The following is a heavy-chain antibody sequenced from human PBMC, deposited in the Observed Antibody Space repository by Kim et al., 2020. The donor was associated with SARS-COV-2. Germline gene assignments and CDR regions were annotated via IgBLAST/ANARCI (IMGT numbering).Heavy chain of an antibody. V-gene: IGHV3-30-3*01. Sequence: GGSLRLSCAASGFTFSSYAMHWVRQAPGKGLEWVAVISYDGSNKYYADSVKGRFTISRDNSKNTLYLQMNSLRAEDTAVYYCARELVVPAAINYYYYYG. CDR1: GFTFSSYA. J-gene: IGHJ6*01. D-gene: IGHD2-2*01. CDR3: ARELVVPAAINYYYYYG. CDR2: ISYDGSNK.